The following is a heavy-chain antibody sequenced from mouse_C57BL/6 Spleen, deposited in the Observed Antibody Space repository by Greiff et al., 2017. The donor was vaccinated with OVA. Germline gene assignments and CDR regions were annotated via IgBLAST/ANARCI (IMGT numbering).Heavy chain of an antibody. J-gene: IGHJ4*01. Sequence: EVQLQQSGPELVKPGASVKISCKASGYTFTDYYMNWVKQSPGKSLEWIGDINPNNGGTSYNQKFKGKATLTVDKSSSTAYMKLRSLTSEDSAVYYCARLTVVAPYDAMDYWGQGTSVTVSS. D-gene: IGHD1-1*01. CDR1: GYTFTDYY. V-gene: IGHV1-26*01. CDR2: INPNNGGT. CDR3: ARLTVVAPYDAMDY.